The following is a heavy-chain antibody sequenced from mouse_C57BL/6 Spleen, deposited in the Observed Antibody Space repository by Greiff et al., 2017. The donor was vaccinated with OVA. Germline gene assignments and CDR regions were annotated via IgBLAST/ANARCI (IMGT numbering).Heavy chain of an antibody. Sequence: VQLQQPGAELVKPGASVKMSCKASGYTFTSYWITWVKQRPGQGLEWIGDIYPGSGSTNYNEKFKSKATLTVDTSSSTAYMQLSSLTSEDSAVYYCARRFSYYGSSYGYAMDDWGQGTSVTVSS. CDR3: ARRFSYYGSSYGYAMDD. J-gene: IGHJ4*01. CDR1: GYTFTSYW. D-gene: IGHD1-1*01. CDR2: IYPGSGST. V-gene: IGHV1-55*01.